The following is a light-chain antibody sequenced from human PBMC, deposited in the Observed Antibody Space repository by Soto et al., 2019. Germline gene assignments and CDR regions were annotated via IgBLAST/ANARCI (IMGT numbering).Light chain of an antibody. CDR3: QQSYSTPLT. V-gene: IGKV1-39*01. CDR2: AAS. Sequence: DIPMTQSPSSLSASLGDRVTITCRASQSISSYLNWYQQKQGKAPKLLIYAASRLQSGVPSRFSGSXSXTDFTLTISSLXXEXXXXXYCQQSYSTPLTFGGGTKVEIK. J-gene: IGKJ4*01. CDR1: QSISSY.